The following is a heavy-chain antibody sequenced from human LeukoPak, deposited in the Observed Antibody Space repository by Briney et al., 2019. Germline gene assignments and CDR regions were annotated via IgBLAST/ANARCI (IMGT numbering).Heavy chain of an antibody. CDR3: ARDMTQTGYCSGGSCYIDNQHFDY. D-gene: IGHD2-15*01. CDR1: GFTFSSYA. CDR2: ISGSGGST. J-gene: IGHJ4*02. V-gene: IGHV3-23*01. Sequence: GGSLRLSCAASGFTFSSYAMSWVRQAPGKGLEWVSAISGSGGSTYYADSVKGRFTSSRDNSKNTLYLQMNSLRAEDTAVYYCARDMTQTGYCSGGSCYIDNQHFDYWGQGTLVTVSS.